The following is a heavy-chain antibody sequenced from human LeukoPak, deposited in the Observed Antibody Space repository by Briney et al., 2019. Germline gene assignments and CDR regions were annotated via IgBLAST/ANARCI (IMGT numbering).Heavy chain of an antibody. CDR2: IRYDGSNK. J-gene: IGHJ4*02. CDR1: RFTFSSYG. CDR3: TKDLRYYYADNHSEMDEHDY. D-gene: IGHD4-23*01. V-gene: IGHV3-30*02. Sequence: PGGSLRLSCAASRFTFSSYGMHWVRQAPGKGLEWVAFIRYDGSNKYYADSVKGRFTISRDNSKNTLSLQMNSLRVEDTALYYCTKDLRYYYADNHSEMDEHDYWGQGTLVTVSS.